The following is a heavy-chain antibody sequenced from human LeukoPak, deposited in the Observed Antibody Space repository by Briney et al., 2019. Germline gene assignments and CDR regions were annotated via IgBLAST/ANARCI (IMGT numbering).Heavy chain of an antibody. V-gene: IGHV3-7*01. CDR2: IKHDGSED. CDR3: AELGITMIGGV. D-gene: IGHD3-10*02. CDR1: GFTFSNYW. J-gene: IGHJ6*04. Sequence: GGSLRLSCAASGFTFSNYWMTWVRQAPGKGLEWVANIKHDGSEDYYLDSAKGRFTISRDNAKNSLYLQMNSLRAEDTAVYYCAELGITMIGGVWGKGTTVTISS.